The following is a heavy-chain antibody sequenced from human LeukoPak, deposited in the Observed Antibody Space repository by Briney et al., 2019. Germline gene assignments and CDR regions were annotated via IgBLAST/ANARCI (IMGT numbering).Heavy chain of an antibody. D-gene: IGHD3-22*01. J-gene: IGHJ3*02. V-gene: IGHV1-69*05. Sequence: SVKVSCKASGGTFSSYAISWVRQAPGQGLEWMGRIIPIFGTANYAQKFQGRVTITTDESTSTAYMELSSLRSEDTAVYYCARAVSYGGVITTLDAFDIWGQGTMVTVSS. CDR2: IIPIFGTA. CDR1: GGTFSSYA. CDR3: ARAVSYGGVITTLDAFDI.